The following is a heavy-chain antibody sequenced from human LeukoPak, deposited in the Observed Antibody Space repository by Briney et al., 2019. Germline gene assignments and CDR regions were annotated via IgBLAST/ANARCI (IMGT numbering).Heavy chain of an antibody. D-gene: IGHD3-16*01. V-gene: IGHV1-69*05. CDR2: IIPIFGTA. CDR1: AGTFSSYA. J-gene: IGHJ3*02. CDR3: AGGGVRPHDAFDI. Sequence: ASVKVSRKASAGTFSSYAISWVRQAPGQGLEWVGGIIPIFGTANYAQKFQGRVTITTDESTSTAYMELSSLRSEDTAVYYCAGGGVRPHDAFDIWGQGTMVTVSS.